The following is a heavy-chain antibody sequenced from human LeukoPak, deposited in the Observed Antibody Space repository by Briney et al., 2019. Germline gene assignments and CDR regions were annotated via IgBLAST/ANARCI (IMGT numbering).Heavy chain of an antibody. CDR1: GGSISSGGYY. CDR3: ARDLRGYSYGSDAFDI. D-gene: IGHD5-18*01. J-gene: IGHJ3*02. V-gene: IGHV4-31*03. CDR2: IYYSGGT. Sequence: SETLSLTCTVSGGSISSGGYYWSWIRQHPGKGLEWIGYIYYSGGTYYNPSLKSRVTISVDTSKNQFSPELSSVTAADTAVYYCARDLRGYSYGSDAFDIWGQGTMVTVSS.